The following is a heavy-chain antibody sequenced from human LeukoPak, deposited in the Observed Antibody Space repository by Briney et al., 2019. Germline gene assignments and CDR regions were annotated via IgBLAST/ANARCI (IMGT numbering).Heavy chain of an antibody. V-gene: IGHV3-53*01. D-gene: IGHD2-15*01. CDR2: IYSDST. J-gene: IGHJ4*02. Sequence: GGSLRLSCTVSWFTVSSNSMSWVRQAPGKGLEWVSFIYSDSTHYSDSVKGRFTISRDNSKNTLYLQMNSLRAEDTAIYYCARRAGEYSHPYDYWGQGTLVTVSS. CDR1: WFTVSSNS. CDR3: ARRAGEYSHPYDY.